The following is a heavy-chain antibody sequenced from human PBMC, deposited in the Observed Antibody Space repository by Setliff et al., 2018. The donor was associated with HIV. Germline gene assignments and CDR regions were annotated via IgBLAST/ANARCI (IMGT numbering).Heavy chain of an antibody. CDR3: AKAKSSRMGPPFTDLDY. CDR1: GFTFSSYA. Sequence: GGSLRLSCAASGFTFSSYAMSWVRQAPGKGLEWVSIISGNSGSTYYADSVKGRFTISRDNSKNTLYLQMNSLRAEDTAAYYCAKAKSSRMGPPFTDLDYWGQGTQVTVSS. J-gene: IGHJ4*02. V-gene: IGHV3-23*01. D-gene: IGHD2-8*01. CDR2: ISGNSGST.